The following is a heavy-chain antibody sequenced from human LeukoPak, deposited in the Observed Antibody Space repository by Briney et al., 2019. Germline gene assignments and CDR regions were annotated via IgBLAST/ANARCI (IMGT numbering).Heavy chain of an antibody. J-gene: IGHJ5*02. D-gene: IGHD2-8*02. V-gene: IGHV3-23*01. CDR2: ISANGVDT. CDR1: GFTFSNHA. Sequence: GGSLRLSCVASGFTFSNHAMTWVRQAPGKGLEWVSAISANGVDTFYAPSVKGRFTISRDNSKNTLYLQINSLRAEDTAIYYCAKDVWWSVSWGQGTLVIVSS. CDR3: AKDVWWSVS.